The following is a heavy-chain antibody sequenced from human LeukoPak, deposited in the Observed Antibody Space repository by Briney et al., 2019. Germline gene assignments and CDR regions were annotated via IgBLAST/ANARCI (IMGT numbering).Heavy chain of an antibody. CDR3: QCHTAGWVFEY. J-gene: IGHJ4*02. V-gene: IGHV3-49*03. Sequence: QPGRSLRLSCITSGLTFGDFAMSWFRRAPGEGLEWVGFIRSKAYGGTTETVASVKGRFTISRDDSKSIAYLQMNNLEAEDTAVYYCQCHTAGWVFEYWGQGTLVTVSS. D-gene: IGHD3-16*01. CDR1: GLTFGDFA. CDR2: IRSKAYGGTT.